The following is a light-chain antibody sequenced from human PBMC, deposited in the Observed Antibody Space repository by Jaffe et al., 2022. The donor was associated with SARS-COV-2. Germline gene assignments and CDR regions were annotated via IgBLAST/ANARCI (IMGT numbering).Light chain of an antibody. CDR2: LGS. CDR1: QSLLSSNGNSY. CDR3: MQALQTPVT. J-gene: IGKJ5*01. Sequence: EIVMTQSPVSLPVTPGEPASISCRSSQSLLSSNGNSYLDWYLQKPGQSPQVLIYLGSNRASGVPDRFSGGGSGTEFTLKISRVETEDVGIYYCMQALQTPVTFGQGTRLEIK. V-gene: IGKV2-28*01.